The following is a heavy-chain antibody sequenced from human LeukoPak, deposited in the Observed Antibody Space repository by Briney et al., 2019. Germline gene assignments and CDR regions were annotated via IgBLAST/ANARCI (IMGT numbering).Heavy chain of an antibody. CDR2: ISYDGSNK. J-gene: IGHJ4*02. Sequence: SGGSLRLSCAASGFTFSSYGMHWVRQAPGKGLEWVAVISYDGSNKYYADSVKGRFTISRDNSKNTLYLQMNSLRSEDTAVYYCATGPDSGYGLYFDYWGQGTLVTVSS. D-gene: IGHD5-12*01. CDR3: ATGPDSGYGLYFDY. CDR1: GFTFSSYG. V-gene: IGHV3-30*03.